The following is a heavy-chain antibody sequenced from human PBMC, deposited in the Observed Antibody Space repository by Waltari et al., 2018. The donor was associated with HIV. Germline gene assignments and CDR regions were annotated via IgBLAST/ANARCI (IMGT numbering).Heavy chain of an antibody. D-gene: IGHD4-17*01. CDR1: GGSILRNVYY. CDR3: APRDYGDYQFDY. V-gene: IGHV4-39*01. CDR2: VYYSGST. Sequence: QLQLQESGPGPVKPSETLSLTCPVAGGSILRNVYYWGWIRQPPGKGLEWIGSVYYSGSTYYNPSLKSRVTISVDTSKNQFYLRLRSVTAADTAVYYCAPRDYGDYQFDYWGRGTLVTVSS. J-gene: IGHJ4*02.